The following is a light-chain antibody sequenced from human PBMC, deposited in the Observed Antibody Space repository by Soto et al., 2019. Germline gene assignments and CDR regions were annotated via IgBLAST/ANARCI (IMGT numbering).Light chain of an antibody. CDR2: EVS. CDR1: SSDVGGYKY. J-gene: IGLJ1*01. CDR3: SSYAGSNNFI. V-gene: IGLV2-8*01. Sequence: ALTQPPSASGSPGQSVTISCTGTSSDVGGYKYVSWYQQHPGKAPKLMIYEVSKRPSGVPDRFSGSKSGNTASLTVSGLQAEDEADYYCSSYAGSNNFIFGTGTKVTV.